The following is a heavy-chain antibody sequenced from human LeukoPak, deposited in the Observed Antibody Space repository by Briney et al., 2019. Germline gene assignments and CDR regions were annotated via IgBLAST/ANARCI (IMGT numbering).Heavy chain of an antibody. V-gene: IGHV1-46*01. CDR2: INPSGGST. CDR3: ARPGGVRGVNLDAFDI. D-gene: IGHD3-10*01. J-gene: IGHJ3*02. CDR1: GYTFTSYY. Sequence: ASVKVSCKASGYTFTSYYMHWVRQAPGQGLEWMGIINPSGGSTSYAQKFQGRVTMTRDMSTSTVYMELSSLRSEDAAVYYCARPGGVRGVNLDAFDIWGQGTMVTVSS.